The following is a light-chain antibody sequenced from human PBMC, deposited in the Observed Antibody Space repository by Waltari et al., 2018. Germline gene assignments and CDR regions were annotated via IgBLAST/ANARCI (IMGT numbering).Light chain of an antibody. V-gene: IGLV1-44*01. CDR2: SNN. Sequence: QSVLAQPPSASGTPGQRITIPCSGSNSNIGSNTVNWYQQFPGTAPRPLIYSNNQRPSGVPDRFSASKSGSSAALAIYGLHSEDEADYYCSTWDDRLTGVVFGGGTKVTVL. J-gene: IGLJ2*01. CDR1: NSNIGSNT. CDR3: STWDDRLTGVV.